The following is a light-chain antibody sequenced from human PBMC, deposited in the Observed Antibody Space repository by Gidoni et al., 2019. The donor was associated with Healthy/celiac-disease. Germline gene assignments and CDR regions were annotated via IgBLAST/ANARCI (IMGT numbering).Light chain of an antibody. CDR3: AAWDDSLNGWV. V-gene: IGLV1-44*01. CDR1: SSNIGSNP. CDR2: SNN. J-gene: IGLJ3*02. Sequence: QSVLTQPPSASGTPGHRVTISCSGSSSNIGSNPVSWYQQLPGTAPKLLIYSNNQRPSGVPDLFSGSKSGTSASLAISGLQSEDEADYYCAAWDDSLNGWVFGGGTKLTVL.